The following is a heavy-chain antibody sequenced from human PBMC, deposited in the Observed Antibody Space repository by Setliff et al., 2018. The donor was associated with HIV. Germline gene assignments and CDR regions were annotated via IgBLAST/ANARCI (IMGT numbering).Heavy chain of an antibody. J-gene: IGHJ4*02. CDR3: ARYNFRRGYWDYFDY. Sequence: SGPTLVNPTETLTLTCTVSGFSLSNTTMGVSWIRQPPGKALEWLAHIFPNDEKSYSASLKSRVTISEDTSKSQVVLTMTNMDPLGTATYFCARYNFRRGYWDYFDYWGQGTQVTVSS. CDR1: GFSLSNTTMG. V-gene: IGHV2-26*01. CDR2: IFPNDEK. D-gene: IGHD3-3*01.